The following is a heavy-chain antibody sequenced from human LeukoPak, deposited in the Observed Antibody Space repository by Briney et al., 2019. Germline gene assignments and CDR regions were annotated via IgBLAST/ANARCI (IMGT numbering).Heavy chain of an antibody. CDR2: ISGSGRGGST. J-gene: IGHJ4*02. V-gene: IGHV3-23*01. CDR3: AKSGLNRFDY. CDR1: GFTFSSFA. Sequence: GGSLRLSCAASGFTFSSFAMSWVRQAPGKWLEWVSNISGSGRGGSTYYADSVKGRFTISRDNSKNTLFLQMNSLRAEDTAVYYCAKSGLNRFDYWGQGNLVTVSS. D-gene: IGHD2-15*01.